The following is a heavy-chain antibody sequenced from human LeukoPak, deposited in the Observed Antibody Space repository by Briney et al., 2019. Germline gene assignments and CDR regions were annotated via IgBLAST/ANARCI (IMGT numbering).Heavy chain of an antibody. J-gene: IGHJ4*02. Sequence: GASVKVSCTASGYSFTSYGVNWVRQATGQGLEWMGGINPNSGNTGYAQKFQGRVTMTRNTSISTAYMELSSLRSEDTAVYYCARWRYGYVIDYWGQGTLVTVSS. CDR3: ARWRYGYVIDY. CDR2: INPNSGNT. CDR1: GYSFTSYG. V-gene: IGHV1-8*01. D-gene: IGHD5-18*01.